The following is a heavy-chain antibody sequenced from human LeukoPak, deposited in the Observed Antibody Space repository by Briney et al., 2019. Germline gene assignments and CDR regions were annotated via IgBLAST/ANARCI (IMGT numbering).Heavy chain of an antibody. CDR1: GGSISSYY. CDR2: IYYSGST. D-gene: IGHD2-8*01. J-gene: IGHJ4*02. Sequence: PSETLSLTCTVSGGSISSYYWSWLRQPPGKGLEWIGYIYYSGSTNYNPSLKSRVTISVDTSKNQFSLKLSSVTAADTAVYYCARHWVTLSYFDYWGQGTLVTVSS. V-gene: IGHV4-59*08. CDR3: ARHWVTLSYFDY.